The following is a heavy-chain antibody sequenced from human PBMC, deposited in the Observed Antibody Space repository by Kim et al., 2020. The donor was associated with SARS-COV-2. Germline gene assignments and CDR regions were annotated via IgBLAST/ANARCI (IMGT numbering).Heavy chain of an antibody. J-gene: IGHJ4*02. CDR3: ARGRWELPY. Sequence: GHTNYNPSLTSRVTISVDTSNNQVSLTLSSVTAADTAVYYCARGRWELPYWGQGTLVTVSS. CDR2: GHT. D-gene: IGHD1-26*01. V-gene: IGHV4-59*09.